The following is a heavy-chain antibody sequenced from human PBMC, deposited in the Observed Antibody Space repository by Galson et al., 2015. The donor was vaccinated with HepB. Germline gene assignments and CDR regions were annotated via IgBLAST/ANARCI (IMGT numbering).Heavy chain of an antibody. J-gene: IGHJ4*02. D-gene: IGHD2-15*01. V-gene: IGHV3-23*01. CDR3: AKDTVNIVVVVAATPHYFDY. CDR2: ISGSGGST. Sequence: SLRLSCAASGFTFSSYAMSWVRQAPGKGLEWVSAISGSGGSTYYADSVKGRFTISRDNSKNTLYLQMNSLRAEDTAVYYCAKDTVNIVVVVAATPHYFDYWGQGTLVTVSS. CDR1: GFTFSSYA.